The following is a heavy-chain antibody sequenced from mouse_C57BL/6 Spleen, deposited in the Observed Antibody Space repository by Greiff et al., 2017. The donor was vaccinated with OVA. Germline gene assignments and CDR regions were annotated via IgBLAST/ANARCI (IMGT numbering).Heavy chain of an antibody. V-gene: IGHV1-82*01. J-gene: IGHJ4*01. CDR3: ARVGLSLTYAMDY. CDR2: IYPGDGDT. D-gene: IGHD4-1*01. Sequence: VKLMESGPELVKPGASVKISCKASGYAFSSSWMNWVKQRPGKGLEWIGRIYPGDGDTNYNGKFKGKATLTADKSSSTAYMQLSSLTSEDSAVYFCARVGLSLTYAMDYWGQGTSVTVSS. CDR1: GYAFSSSW.